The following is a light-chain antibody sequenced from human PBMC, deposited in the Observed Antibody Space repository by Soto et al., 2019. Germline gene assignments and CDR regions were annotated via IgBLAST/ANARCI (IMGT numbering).Light chain of an antibody. CDR1: QSIAGW. CDR3: QQYKSSSVT. J-gene: IGKJ1*01. Sequence: DIQMTQSPSTLSASVGDRVTITCRARQSIAGWLAWYQQKPGKAPKLLIYDASSLESGVPSRFSGSGSGTEFTLTISSLQPDDLAMYYCQQYKSSSVTFGQGTKLEIK. V-gene: IGKV1-5*01. CDR2: DAS.